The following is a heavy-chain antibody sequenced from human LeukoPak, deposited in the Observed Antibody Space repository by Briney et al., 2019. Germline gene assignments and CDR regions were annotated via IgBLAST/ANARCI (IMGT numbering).Heavy chain of an antibody. CDR1: GFTFSNAW. V-gene: IGHV3-15*01. CDR2: IKSKTDGGTT. J-gene: IGHJ6*03. Sequence: GGSLRLSCAASGFTFSNAWMSWVRQAPGKGLEWVGRIKSKTDGGTTDYAAPVKGRFTISRDDSKNTLYLQMNSLKTEDTAVYYCARSYCSSTSCYAKGGYYYYYYYMDVWGKGTTVTISS. CDR3: ARSYCSSTSCYAKGGYYYYYYYMDV. D-gene: IGHD2-2*01.